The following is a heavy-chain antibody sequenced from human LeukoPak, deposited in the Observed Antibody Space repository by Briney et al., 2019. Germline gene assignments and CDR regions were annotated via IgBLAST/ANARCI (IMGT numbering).Heavy chain of an antibody. CDR2: MNPNSGNT. Sequence: ASVKVSCKASGYTFTSYDINWVRQATGQGLEWMGWMNPNSGNTGYAQKFQGRVTMTRNTSISTAYMELSSLRSEDTAVYYCARGLGKAWLSGYWGQGTLVTVSS. CDR1: GYTFTSYD. V-gene: IGHV1-8*01. CDR3: ARGLGKAWLSGY. J-gene: IGHJ4*02. D-gene: IGHD6-19*01.